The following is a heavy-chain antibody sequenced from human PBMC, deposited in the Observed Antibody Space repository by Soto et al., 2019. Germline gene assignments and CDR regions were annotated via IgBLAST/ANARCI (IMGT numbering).Heavy chain of an antibody. J-gene: IGHJ4*02. V-gene: IGHV3-7*03. CDR2: IKQDGSEK. CDR1: GFTFSSYW. D-gene: IGHD4-17*01. Sequence: GGSLRLSCAASGFTFSSYWMCWVRQAPGKGLEWVANIKQDGSEKYYVDSVKGRFTISRDNAKNSLYLQMNSLRAEDTAVYYCARDNYGDYGGYFDYWGQGTLVTVSS. CDR3: ARDNYGDYGGYFDY.